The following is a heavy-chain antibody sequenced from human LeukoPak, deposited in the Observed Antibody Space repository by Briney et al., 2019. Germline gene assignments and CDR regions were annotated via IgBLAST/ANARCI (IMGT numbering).Heavy chain of an antibody. CDR2: ISGSGGST. J-gene: IGHJ2*01. CDR1: GFTFSSYG. D-gene: IGHD3-9*01. CDR3: AKDLIRYFDWLPGYFDL. V-gene: IGHV3-23*01. Sequence: GGSLRLSCAASGFTFSSYGMSWVRQGPGKGLEWVSAISGSGGSTYYADSVKGRFTISRDNSKNTLYLQMNSLRAEDTAVYYCAKDLIRYFDWLPGYFDLWGRGTLVTVSS.